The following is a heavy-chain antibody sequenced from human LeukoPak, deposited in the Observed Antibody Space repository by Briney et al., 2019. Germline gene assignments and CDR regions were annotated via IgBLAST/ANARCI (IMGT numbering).Heavy chain of an antibody. V-gene: IGHV4-59*01. D-gene: IGHD1-26*01. CDR2: IYNSGST. CDR3: VRDRELAF. Sequence: PAETLSLTCTVSGGSISIYYWSWVRQPPGKGLEWIGYIYNSGSTIYNPSLKSRVSISVDTSKNQFSLKLNSVTAADTAVYFCVRDRELAFWSQGTLVTVSS. CDR1: GGSISIYY. J-gene: IGHJ4*02.